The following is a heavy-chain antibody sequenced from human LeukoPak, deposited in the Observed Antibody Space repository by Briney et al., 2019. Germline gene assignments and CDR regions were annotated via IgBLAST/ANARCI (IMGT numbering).Heavy chain of an antibody. Sequence: NPSETLSLTCTVSGGSISSSSYYWGWIRQPPGKGLEWIGSIYYSGSTYYNPSLKSRVTISVDTSKNQFSLKLSSVTAADTAVYYCARQGGYSDHYGSGSYYHFDYWGQGTLVTVSS. CDR1: GGSISSSSYY. CDR2: IYYSGST. D-gene: IGHD3-10*01. CDR3: ARQGGYSDHYGSGSYYHFDY. V-gene: IGHV4-39*01. J-gene: IGHJ4*02.